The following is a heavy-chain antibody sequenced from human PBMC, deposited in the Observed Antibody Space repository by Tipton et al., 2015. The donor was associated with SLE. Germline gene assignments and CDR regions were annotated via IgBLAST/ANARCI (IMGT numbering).Heavy chain of an antibody. Sequence: QLVQSGAEVKKPGASVKVSCKASGYAFTSYAITWVRQAPGQGLEWVGWISAYNGKTNYAQMVEGRVTMSTDTSTNKAFMELRSLRFDDTAVYYCAREGSTPFGGVIEGALDYWGPGTLVTVSS. D-gene: IGHD3-16*02. CDR3: AREGSTPFGGVIEGALDY. CDR2: ISAYNGKT. V-gene: IGHV1-18*04. J-gene: IGHJ4*02. CDR1: GYAFTSYA.